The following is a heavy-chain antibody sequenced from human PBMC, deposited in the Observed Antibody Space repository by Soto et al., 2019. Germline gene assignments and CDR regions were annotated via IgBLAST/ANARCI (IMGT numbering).Heavy chain of an antibody. CDR2: IYPSGST. CDR3: ARYEYRRPRGAVDL. V-gene: IGHV4-4*07. D-gene: IGHD5-12*01. Sequence: SETLSLTCTVSGDSVTSFYWNWIRQPAGQGLEWIGRIYPSGSTIYNPSLENRVSMSVDRSRDQVSLTFSSVTAADTALYYCARYEYRRPRGAVDLWGQGTQVTVTS. CDR1: GDSVTSFY. J-gene: IGHJ3*01.